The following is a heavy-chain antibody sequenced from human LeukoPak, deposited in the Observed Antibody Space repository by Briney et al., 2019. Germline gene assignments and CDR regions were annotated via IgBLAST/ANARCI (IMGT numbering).Heavy chain of an antibody. J-gene: IGHJ5*02. CDR1: GGSISSYY. CDR3: ARAPYSSSWSVTWFDP. D-gene: IGHD6-13*01. V-gene: IGHV4-59*01. Sequence: SETLSLTCTVSGGSISSYYWSWIRQPPGKGLEWIGYIYYSGSTNYNPSLKSRVTLSVDTSKNQFSLKLSSVTAADTAVYYCARAPYSSSWSVTWFDPWGQGTLVTVSS. CDR2: IYYSGST.